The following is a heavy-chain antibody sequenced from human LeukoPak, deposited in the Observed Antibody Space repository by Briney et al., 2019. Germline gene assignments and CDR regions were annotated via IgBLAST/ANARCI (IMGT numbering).Heavy chain of an antibody. CDR3: VREKSGATYDY. J-gene: IGHJ4*02. D-gene: IGHD7-27*01. Sequence: ASVKVSCKASGYTFTTYYIQWVRQAPGQGPEWMGTIRPGDNRMSYAQKFQGRVTMTRDMSTTTGYMELSSLRSEDTAVYYCVREKSGATYDYWGQGALVTVSS. CDR1: GYTFTTYY. CDR2: IRPGDNRM. V-gene: IGHV1-46*01.